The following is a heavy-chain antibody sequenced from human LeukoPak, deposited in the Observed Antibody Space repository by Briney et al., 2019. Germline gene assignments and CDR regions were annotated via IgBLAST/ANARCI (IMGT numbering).Heavy chain of an antibody. J-gene: IGHJ4*02. CDR3: AKAGGDGTYYGDY. Sequence: GGSLRLSCAASGFTFSSYAMSWVRQAPGKGLEWVSAISGRGGSTYYADSVKGGFTISRENSKNTLYLQMNSLRAEDTAVYYCAKAGGDGTYYGDYWGQGTLVTVSS. V-gene: IGHV3-23*01. D-gene: IGHD1-26*01. CDR2: ISGRGGST. CDR1: GFTFSSYA.